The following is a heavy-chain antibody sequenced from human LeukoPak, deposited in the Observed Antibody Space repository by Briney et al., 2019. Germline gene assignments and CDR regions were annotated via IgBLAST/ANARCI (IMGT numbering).Heavy chain of an antibody. CDR2: IKPDGSEK. D-gene: IGHD1-26*01. CDR3: TRDASGDTNSGPRMDV. J-gene: IGHJ6*02. Sequence: SGGSLRLSCAASAFTFRSYWMSWVRQAPGIGLDWVAMIKPDGSEKYYVDSVKGLFTIYRDNAKNSLYLQMTSLRAEDTAVYYCTRDASGDTNSGPRMDVWGQGTTVTVSS. CDR1: AFTFRSYW. V-gene: IGHV3-7*05.